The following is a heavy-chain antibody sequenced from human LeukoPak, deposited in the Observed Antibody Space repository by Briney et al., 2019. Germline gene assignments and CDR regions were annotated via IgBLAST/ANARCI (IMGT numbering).Heavy chain of an antibody. V-gene: IGHV3-23*01. CDR2: ITESGDDT. J-gene: IGHJ4*02. CDR1: GFTFSDYD. D-gene: IGHD5-24*01. CDR3: ARRDGYNK. Sequence: GGSLRLSCAASGFTFSDYDMSWVRQAPGKGPEWVSVITESGDDTNYADSVKGRFTISRDNSNNTLYLQMNSLRAEDTAVYYCARRDGYNKWGQGTLVTVSS.